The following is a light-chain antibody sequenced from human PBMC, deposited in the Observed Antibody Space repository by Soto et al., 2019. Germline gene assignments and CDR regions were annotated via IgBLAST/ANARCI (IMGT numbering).Light chain of an antibody. V-gene: IGLV3-21*02. CDR2: AHS. Sequence: SYELTQPPSVSVAPGQTAKMPCGGNNIGTKSVHWYQQKPGQAPVLVVYAHSDRPSGIPERFSGSVSGNKSTLTIISVEAGDEADYYCQLWDSRTDHWVFGGGTKVTVL. CDR3: QLWDSRTDHWV. CDR1: NIGTKS. J-gene: IGLJ3*02.